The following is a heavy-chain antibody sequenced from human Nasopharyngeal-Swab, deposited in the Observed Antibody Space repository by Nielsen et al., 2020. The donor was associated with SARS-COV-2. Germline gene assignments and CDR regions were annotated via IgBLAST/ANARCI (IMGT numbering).Heavy chain of an antibody. Sequence: GESLKIPCAAPGFTFNNYGMHWVRQAPGKGLEGGAGLPYAGSKKYYADSVTGRFTISRDSSKNTVSLQMNSLRPEDTAVYFCTKGVGILLFMEWSFPGHWGQGTLVTVSS. D-gene: IGHD3-3*01. V-gene: IGHV3-30*02. J-gene: IGHJ4*02. CDR2: LPYAGSKK. CDR3: TKGVGILLFMEWSFPGH. CDR1: GFTFNNYG.